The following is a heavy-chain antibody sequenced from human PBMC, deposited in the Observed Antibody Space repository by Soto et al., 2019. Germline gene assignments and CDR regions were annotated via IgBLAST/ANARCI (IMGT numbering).Heavy chain of an antibody. J-gene: IGHJ4*02. V-gene: IGHV1-24*01. CDR1: GYTLTKLS. D-gene: IGHD5-18*01. Sequence: QVQLVQSGAEVKKPGASVKVSCKVSGYTLTKLSMHWVRQAPGKGIEWMGGFDPEDGETIYAQKFQGRVTMTEDTSTDTAYIELISLRCEGTAVYYCATDLRGYGVFSWIQLGYWGQGTLDTVSS. CDR3: ATDLRGYGVFSWIQLGY. CDR2: FDPEDGET.